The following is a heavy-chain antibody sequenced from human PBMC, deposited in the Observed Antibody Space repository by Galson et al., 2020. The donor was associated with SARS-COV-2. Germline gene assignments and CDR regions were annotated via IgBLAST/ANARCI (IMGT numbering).Heavy chain of an antibody. CDR1: GYTFTSYA. J-gene: IGHJ6*02. D-gene: IGHD3-10*01. CDR3: ARWGDITMVRGVIYYYYGMDV. V-gene: IGHV1-3*01. Sequence: ASVKVSCKASGYTFTSYAMHWVRQAPGQRLEWMGWINAGNGNTKYSQKFQGRVTITRDTSASTAYMELSSLRSEDTAVYYCARWGDITMVRGVIYYYYGMDVWGQGTTVTVSS. CDR2: INAGNGNT.